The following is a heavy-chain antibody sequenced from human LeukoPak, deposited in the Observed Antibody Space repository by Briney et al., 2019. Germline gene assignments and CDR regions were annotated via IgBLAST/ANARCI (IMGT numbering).Heavy chain of an antibody. CDR3: AKEVMVRGRTNWFDP. Sequence: GGSLRLSCAASGFTFSSYWMSWVRQAPGKGLEWVAVIWYDGSNKYYADSVKGRFTISRDNSKNTLYLQMNSLRAEDTAVYYCAKEVMVRGRTNWFDPWGQGTLVTVSS. CDR2: IWYDGSNK. D-gene: IGHD3-10*01. CDR1: GFTFSSYW. V-gene: IGHV3-33*06. J-gene: IGHJ5*02.